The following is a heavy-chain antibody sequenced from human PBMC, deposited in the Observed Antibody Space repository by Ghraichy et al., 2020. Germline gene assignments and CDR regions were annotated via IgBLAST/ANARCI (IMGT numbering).Heavy chain of an antibody. J-gene: IGHJ3*02. D-gene: IGHD2-2*02. V-gene: IGHV4-34*01. Sequence: SQTLSLTCAVYGGSFSGYYWSWIRQPPGKGLEWIGEINHSGSTNYNPSLKSRVTISVDTSKNQFSLKLSSVTAADTAVYYCARGHSQYQLLYRDAFDIWGQGTMVTVSS. CDR1: GGSFSGYY. CDR3: ARGHSQYQLLYRDAFDI. CDR2: INHSGST.